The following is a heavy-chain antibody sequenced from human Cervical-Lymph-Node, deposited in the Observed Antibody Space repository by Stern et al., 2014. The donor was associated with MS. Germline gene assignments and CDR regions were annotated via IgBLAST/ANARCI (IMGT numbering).Heavy chain of an antibody. Sequence: VQLVESGAEVKKPGASVKVSCKASGYTFTGYYMHWVRQAPGQGLEWMGRINPNSGGTNYAQKFQGRVTMTRDTSISTAYMELSRLRSDDTAVYYCAGRQITNPPYGMDVWGQGTTVTVSS. CDR3: AGRQITNPPYGMDV. D-gene: IGHD3-16*01. V-gene: IGHV1-2*06. CDR2: INPNSGGT. CDR1: GYTFTGYY. J-gene: IGHJ6*02.